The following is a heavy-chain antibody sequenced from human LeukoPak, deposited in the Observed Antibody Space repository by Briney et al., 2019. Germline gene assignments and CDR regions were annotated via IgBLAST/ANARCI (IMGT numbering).Heavy chain of an antibody. CDR1: GGSFSGYY. Sequence: NPSETLSLTCAVYGGSFSGYYWSWIRQPPGKGLEWIGEINHSGSTNYNPSLKSRVTISVDTSKNQFSLKLSSVTAADTAVYYCARLKLGAYFDLWGRGTLVTVSS. V-gene: IGHV4-34*01. J-gene: IGHJ2*01. CDR2: INHSGST. D-gene: IGHD3-16*01. CDR3: ARLKLGAYFDL.